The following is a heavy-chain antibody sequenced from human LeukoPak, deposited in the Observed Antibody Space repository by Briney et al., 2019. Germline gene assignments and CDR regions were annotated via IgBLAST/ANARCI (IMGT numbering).Heavy chain of an antibody. CDR3: ARAYDYVWGIYRYPDY. D-gene: IGHD3-16*02. CDR1: GFTFSSYS. CDR2: ISSSSSYI. V-gene: IGHV3-21*01. Sequence: GGSLRLSCAASGFTFSSYSMNWVRQAPGKGLEWVSSISSSSSYIYYADSVKGRFTISRDNAKNSLYLQMNSLRAEDTAVYYCARAYDYVWGIYRYPDYGGQGTLVTVSS. J-gene: IGHJ4*02.